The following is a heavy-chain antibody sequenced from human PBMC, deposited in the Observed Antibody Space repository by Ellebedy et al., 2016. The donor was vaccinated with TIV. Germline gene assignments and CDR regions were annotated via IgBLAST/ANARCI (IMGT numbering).Heavy chain of an antibody. CDR3: ARRKVRSGPAFDY. CDR2: IYHSGHS. Sequence: MPSETLSLTCTVSGGSITSDDYFWGWIRQPPGKGPEWIGSIYHSGHSYYNPSLQTRVTLSIDTSKKQFSLEVRTVTAADTAVYYCARRKVRSGPAFDYWGQGTLVTVSS. D-gene: IGHD3-10*01. J-gene: IGHJ4*02. CDR1: GGSITSDDYF. V-gene: IGHV4-39*07.